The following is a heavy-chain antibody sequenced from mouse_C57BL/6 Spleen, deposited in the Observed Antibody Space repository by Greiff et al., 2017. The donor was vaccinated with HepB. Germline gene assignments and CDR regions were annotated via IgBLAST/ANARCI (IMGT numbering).Heavy chain of an antibody. J-gene: IGHJ2*01. Sequence: EVHLLESGGGLVKPGGSLKLSCAASGFTFSSYTMSWVRQTPEKRLEWVATISGGGGNTYYPDSVKGRFTISRDNAKNTLYLQMSSLRSEDTALYYCARRKNYGNFDYWGQGTTLTVSS. V-gene: IGHV5-9*01. D-gene: IGHD1-1*01. CDR1: GFTFSSYT. CDR3: ARRKNYGNFDY. CDR2: ISGGGGNT.